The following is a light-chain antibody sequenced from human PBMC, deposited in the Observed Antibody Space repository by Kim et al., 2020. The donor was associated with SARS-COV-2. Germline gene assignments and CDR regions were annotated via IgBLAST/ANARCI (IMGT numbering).Light chain of an antibody. CDR1: SIGSKS. CDR3: QVWDSSIDHRVV. CDR2: YDS. V-gene: IGLV3-21*04. Sequence: SYELTQPLSVSVAPGKTARVSCGGNSIGSKSVHWYQQKSGQAPVLVISYDSDRPSGIPERFSGSNSGNTATLTISRVEAGDEADYYCQVWDSSIDHRVVFGGGTQLTVL. J-gene: IGLJ2*01.